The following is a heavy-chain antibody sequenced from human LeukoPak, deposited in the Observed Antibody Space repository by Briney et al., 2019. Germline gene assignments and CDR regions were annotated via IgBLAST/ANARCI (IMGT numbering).Heavy chain of an antibody. Sequence: GGSLRLSCSASGFTFSSYAMHWVRQAPGKGLEWVANINQDGGERYYVDSLKGRFTISRDNAKNSLYLQMNSLRAEDTAMYYCAGDPTGSDAFDIWGQGTMVTVSS. CDR3: AGDPTGSDAFDI. V-gene: IGHV3-7*05. CDR1: GFTFSSYA. CDR2: INQDGGER. D-gene: IGHD1-1*01. J-gene: IGHJ3*02.